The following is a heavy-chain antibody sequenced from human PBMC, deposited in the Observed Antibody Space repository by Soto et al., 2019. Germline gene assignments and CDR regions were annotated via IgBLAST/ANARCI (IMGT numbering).Heavy chain of an antibody. CDR2: ISSSGSTI. D-gene: IGHD3-9*01. CDR3: ARDKYYDILTGYSRGYYYGMDV. CDR1: GFTFSDYY. V-gene: IGHV3-11*01. Sequence: QVQLVESGGGLVKPGGSLRLSCAASGFTFSDYYMSWIRQAPGKGLEWVSYISSSGSTIYYADSVKGRFTISRDNAKNSLYLQMNSLRAEDTAVYYCARDKYYDILTGYSRGYYYGMDVWGQGTTVTVSS. J-gene: IGHJ6*02.